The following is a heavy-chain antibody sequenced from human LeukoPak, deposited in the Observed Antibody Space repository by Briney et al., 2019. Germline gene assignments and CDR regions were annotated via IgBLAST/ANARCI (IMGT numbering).Heavy chain of an antibody. CDR1: GLSFADSW. J-gene: IGHJ1*01. CDR3: ARVSGLGMNGYYQH. D-gene: IGHD3-16*01. V-gene: IGHV3-74*01. CDR2: INNDGSDT. Sequence: GGSLRLSCAASGLSFADSWMHWVRQAPGKGLVWVSRINNDGSDTRYADSVRGRFTISRDNAKNTLYLQMNSLRAEDTAVYYCARVSGLGMNGYYQHWGQGTLVTVPS.